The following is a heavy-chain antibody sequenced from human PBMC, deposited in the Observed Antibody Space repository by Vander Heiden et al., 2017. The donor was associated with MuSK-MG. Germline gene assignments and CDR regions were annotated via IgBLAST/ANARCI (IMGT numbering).Heavy chain of an antibody. J-gene: IGHJ4*02. V-gene: IGHV3-23*01. CDR2: ISGSGGST. Sequence: EVQLLESGGGLVQPGGSLSLSCAASGFTFSSYAMRRVRPAPGKGLEWVSAISGSGGSTYYADSVKGRFTISRDNSKNTLYLQMNSLRAEDTAVYYCAKTGYSSGWDFDYWGQGTLVTVSS. CDR1: GFTFSSYA. D-gene: IGHD6-19*01. CDR3: AKTGYSSGWDFDY.